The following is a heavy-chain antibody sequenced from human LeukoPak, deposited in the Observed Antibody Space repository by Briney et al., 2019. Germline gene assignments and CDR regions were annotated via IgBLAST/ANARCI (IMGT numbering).Heavy chain of an antibody. V-gene: IGHV3-23*01. CDR1: GFTFSSYA. J-gene: IGHJ4*02. D-gene: IGHD5-18*01. CDR2: ISGSGGST. Sequence: LPGGSLRLSCAASGFTFSSYAMSWVRQAPGKGLEWVSAISGSGGSTYYADSVKGRFTISRDNSENTLYLQMNSLRAEDTAVYYCARGLVDTDFDYWGQGTLVTVSS. CDR3: ARGLVDTDFDY.